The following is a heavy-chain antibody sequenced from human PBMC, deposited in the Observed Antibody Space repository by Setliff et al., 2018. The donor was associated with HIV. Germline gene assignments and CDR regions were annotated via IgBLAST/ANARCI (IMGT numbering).Heavy chain of an antibody. CDR3: AIGNDSVWGSFRSPLKYFFDF. V-gene: IGHV4-61*09. CDR2: IFTSGST. CDR1: GGSISNGNYY. J-gene: IGHJ4*02. Sequence: SETLSLTCTVSGGSISNGNYYWSWIRQPAGKGLEWIGHIFTSGSTNYNPTLKSRVTISEDTSKNHFPLKLSSLTAADSAVYYCAIGNDSVWGSFRSPLKYFFDFWGQGTLVTVSS. D-gene: IGHD3-16*02.